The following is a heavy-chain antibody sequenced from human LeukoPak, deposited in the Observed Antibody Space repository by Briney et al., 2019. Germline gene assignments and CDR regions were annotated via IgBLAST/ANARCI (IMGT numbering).Heavy chain of an antibody. D-gene: IGHD2-2*01. CDR1: GFSFSTHW. V-gene: IGHV3-7*01. J-gene: IGHJ6*02. CDR2: INLGGTNK. Sequence: GGSLRLSCVASGFSFSTHWMHWVRQAPGKGLEWVATINLGGTNKYYVDAVKGRFSISRDDATSSLHLQMNSLRAEDTAVYYCARDYCSSTSCPTDDYYYYYGMDVWGQGTTVTVSS. CDR3: ARDYCSSTSCPTDDYYYYYGMDV.